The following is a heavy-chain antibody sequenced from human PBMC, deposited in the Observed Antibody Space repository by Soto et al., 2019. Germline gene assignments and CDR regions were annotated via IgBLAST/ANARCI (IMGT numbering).Heavy chain of an antibody. CDR1: GGSISSYY. CDR2: IRYNGRT. Sequence: SETLSLTCNVSGGSISSYYWAWIRQPPGKGLEWIAYIRYNGRTNYNPSLKSRLTISIDTSKNQVSLNLSSVTAADTAVYYCARDESPYYHDTSASYGLWGQGTQVTASS. J-gene: IGHJ4*02. CDR3: ARDESPYYHDTSASYGL. V-gene: IGHV4-59*13. D-gene: IGHD3-22*01.